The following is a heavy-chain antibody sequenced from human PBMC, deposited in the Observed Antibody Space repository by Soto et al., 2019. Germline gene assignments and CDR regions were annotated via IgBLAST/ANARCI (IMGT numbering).Heavy chain of an antibody. J-gene: IGHJ4*02. Sequence: EVQLVESGEGLVQPGGSLRLSCAASGFTFSSYNIHWIRQAPGKGLEFVSAISRSGDRTYYADSVKGRFTITRDNSKNTAWLQLGSLRAEDMAVYYCARARCSSSKGYCFDYWGRGALVSVSS. CDR2: ISRSGDRT. V-gene: IGHV3-64*02. D-gene: IGHD2-2*01. CDR3: ARARCSSSKGYCFDY. CDR1: GFTFSSYN.